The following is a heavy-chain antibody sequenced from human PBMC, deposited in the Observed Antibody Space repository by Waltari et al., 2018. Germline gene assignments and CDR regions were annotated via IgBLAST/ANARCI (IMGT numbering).Heavy chain of an antibody. Sequence: QVQLQQWGAGLLKPSETLSLTCAVYGGSFSGYYWSWIRQPPGQGLGWIGEINHSGSTNYNPSLKSRVTISVDTSKNQFSLKLSSVTAADTAVYYCARGGLDCSGGSCYTGAKSYPYWGQGTLVTVSS. V-gene: IGHV4-34*01. CDR2: INHSGST. CDR1: GGSFSGYY. D-gene: IGHD2-15*01. CDR3: ARGGLDCSGGSCYTGAKSYPY. J-gene: IGHJ4*02.